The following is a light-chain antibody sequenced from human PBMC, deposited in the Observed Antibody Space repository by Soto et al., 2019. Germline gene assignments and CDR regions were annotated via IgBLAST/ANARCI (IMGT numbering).Light chain of an antibody. J-gene: IGLJ2*01. Sequence: QSVLTQPASVSGSPGQSITISCTGASSDVGGYNYVSWYQHHPGKAPKLMIYDVNNRPSGVSNRFSGSKSGNTASLTISGLRAEDETTYYCSSYSSTSTLVVFGGGTKVTVL. CDR1: SSDVGGYNY. CDR3: SSYSSTSTLVV. V-gene: IGLV2-14*03. CDR2: DVN.